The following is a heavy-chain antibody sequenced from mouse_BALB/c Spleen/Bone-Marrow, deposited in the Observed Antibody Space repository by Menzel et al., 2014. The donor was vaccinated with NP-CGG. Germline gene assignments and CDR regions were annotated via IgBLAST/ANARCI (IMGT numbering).Heavy chain of an antibody. D-gene: IGHD1-1*01. CDR3: AREDITTVVEMDY. CDR2: ILPGGGNT. Sequence: VQLQQSGAELMKPGTSVKISCKATGYTSSSYWIEWVKQRHGHGLEWIGEILPGGGNTNYNEKFKGKATFTADTSSNTAYTQLSSLTSEDSAVYYCAREDITTVVEMDYWGQGTSVTVSS. V-gene: IGHV1-9*01. CDR1: GYTSSSYW. J-gene: IGHJ4*01.